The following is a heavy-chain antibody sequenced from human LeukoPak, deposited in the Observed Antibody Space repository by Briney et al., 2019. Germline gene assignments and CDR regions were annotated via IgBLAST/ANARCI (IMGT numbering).Heavy chain of an antibody. V-gene: IGHV3-33*06. CDR3: AKDRFHCSGGSCYADY. D-gene: IGHD2-15*01. CDR2: IWYDGSNK. J-gene: IGHJ4*02. CDR1: GFTFSSYA. Sequence: GGSLRLSCAASGFTFSSYAMSWVRQAPGKGLEWVAVIWYDGSNKYYADSVKGRFAISRDNSKNMLYLQMNSLRAEDTAVYYCAKDRFHCSGGSCYADYWGQGTLVTVSS.